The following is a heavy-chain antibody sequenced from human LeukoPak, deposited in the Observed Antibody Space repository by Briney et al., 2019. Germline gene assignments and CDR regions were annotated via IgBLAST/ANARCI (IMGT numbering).Heavy chain of an antibody. D-gene: IGHD3-10*02. V-gene: IGHV3-43*01. CDR2: AGWAGGTT. CDR1: GFNFDRCT. CDR3: AKELDTMFFDY. J-gene: IGHJ4*02. Sequence: PGGSLRLSCATSGFNFDRCTIHWVRHAPGKGLEWVSLAGWAGGTTFYSDSVRGRLTISRDSGRKSVYLQMNSLTTDDTAFYFCAKELDTMFFDYWGQGALVTVSS.